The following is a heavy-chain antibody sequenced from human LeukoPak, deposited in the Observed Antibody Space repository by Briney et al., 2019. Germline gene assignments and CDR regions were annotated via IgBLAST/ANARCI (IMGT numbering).Heavy chain of an antibody. D-gene: IGHD3-3*01. CDR3: ARGLPRRDFWSGYSYYFDY. J-gene: IGHJ4*02. Sequence: SETLSLTCTVSGGSISSYYWSWIRQPPGKGLEWIGYIYYSGSTNYNPSLKSRVTISVDTSKNQFSLKLSSVTAADTAVYYCARGLPRRDFWSGYSYYFDYWGQGTLVTVSS. CDR1: GGSISSYY. CDR2: IYYSGST. V-gene: IGHV4-59*01.